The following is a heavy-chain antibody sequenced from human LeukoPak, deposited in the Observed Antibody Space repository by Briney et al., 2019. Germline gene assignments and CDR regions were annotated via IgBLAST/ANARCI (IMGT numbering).Heavy chain of an antibody. CDR2: IYYSGST. V-gene: IGHV4-59*01. CDR1: GGSISSYY. Sequence: SETLSLTCTVSGGSISSYYWSWIRQPPGKGLEWIGYIYYSGSTNYNPSLKSRVTISVDTSKNQFSLKLSSVTAADTAVYYCAGLRYSSGWAFDYWGQGTLVTVSS. D-gene: IGHD6-19*01. CDR3: AGLRYSSGWAFDY. J-gene: IGHJ4*02.